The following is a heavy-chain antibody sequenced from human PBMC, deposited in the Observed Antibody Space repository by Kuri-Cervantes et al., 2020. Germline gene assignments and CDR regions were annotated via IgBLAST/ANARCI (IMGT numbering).Heavy chain of an antibody. J-gene: IGHJ6*02. D-gene: IGHD4-17*01. CDR1: GFTFSSYA. V-gene: IGHV3-30-3*01. Sequence: GESLKISCAASGFTFSSYAMHWVRQAPGKGLEWVAVISYDGSLKYYADSVKGRFTISRDNTKNTLYLQMNSLRAEDTAVYYCARDGATVTNLGYYYYGMDVWGQGTTVTVSS. CDR3: ARDGATVTNLGYYYYGMDV. CDR2: ISYDGSLK.